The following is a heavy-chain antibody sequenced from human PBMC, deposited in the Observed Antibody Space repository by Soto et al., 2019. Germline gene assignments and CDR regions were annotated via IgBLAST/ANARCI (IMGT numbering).Heavy chain of an antibody. V-gene: IGHV3-9*01. CDR2: MDWNSGTI. D-gene: IGHD2-21*02. Sequence: EMQLVESVGVVVKPGRSLRLSCAVSGFTFENVAWHWVGQAPGKGLEWVSGMDWNSGTIAYADSVKGRFTLSRDSATGSLYLHLDGRRPDDTAFYYCAKAPKVVTNWFDPWGQGTVVTVSS. CDR1: GFTFENVA. J-gene: IGHJ5*02. CDR3: AKAPKVVTNWFDP.